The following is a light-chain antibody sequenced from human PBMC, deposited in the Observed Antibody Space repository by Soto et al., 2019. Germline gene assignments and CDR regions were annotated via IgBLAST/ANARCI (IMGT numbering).Light chain of an antibody. CDR3: QQYNSYLYT. Sequence: DIEMTQSPSTLSASVGDRVTITCRASQSISTWLAWYQQKPGKAPNLLIYDASNLESGVPSRFSGSGTGTEFPLTISSLQPDDFATYYCQQYNSYLYTFGQGTKLEIK. CDR1: QSISTW. J-gene: IGKJ2*01. V-gene: IGKV1-5*01. CDR2: DAS.